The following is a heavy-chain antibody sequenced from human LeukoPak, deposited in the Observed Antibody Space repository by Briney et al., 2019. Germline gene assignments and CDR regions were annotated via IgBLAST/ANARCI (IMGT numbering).Heavy chain of an antibody. CDR1: GFTFSSYA. J-gene: IGHJ4*02. Sequence: GSLRLSCAASGFTFSSYAMSWVRQAPGKGLEWVPAISGSGGSTYYADSVKGRFTISRDNSKSTLYLQMNSLRAEDTAVYYCAKYYDSSGPFDYWGQGTLVTVSS. V-gene: IGHV3-23*01. CDR2: ISGSGGST. CDR3: AKYYDSSGPFDY. D-gene: IGHD3-22*01.